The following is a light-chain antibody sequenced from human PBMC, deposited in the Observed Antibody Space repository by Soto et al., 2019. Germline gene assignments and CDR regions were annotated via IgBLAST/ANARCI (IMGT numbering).Light chain of an antibody. J-gene: IGLJ2*01. CDR3: SSFTSSGTVI. Sequence: QSVLTQPASVSGSPGQSITISCTGSNTDVGDHNYVSWYQQYPGKAPKLIIHEVTNRPSGVSSRFSGSKSGNTASLSISGLQTEDEADYYCSSFTSSGTVIFGAGTQLTVL. CDR1: NTDVGDHNY. V-gene: IGLV2-14*01. CDR2: EVT.